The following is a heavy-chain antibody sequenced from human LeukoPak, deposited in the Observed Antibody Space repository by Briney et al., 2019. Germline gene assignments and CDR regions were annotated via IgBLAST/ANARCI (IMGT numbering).Heavy chain of an antibody. V-gene: IGHV3-21*01. J-gene: IGHJ5*02. CDR1: GFTIGSYG. CDR2: ISSSSSYI. CDR3: ARDRSIAAAGTWWFDP. D-gene: IGHD6-13*01. Sequence: GGSLRLSCAASGFTIGSYGMHWVRQTPGKGLAWVSSISSSSSYIYYADSVKGRFTISRDNAKNSLYLQMNSLRAEDTAVYYCARDRSIAAAGTWWFDPWGQGTLVTVSS.